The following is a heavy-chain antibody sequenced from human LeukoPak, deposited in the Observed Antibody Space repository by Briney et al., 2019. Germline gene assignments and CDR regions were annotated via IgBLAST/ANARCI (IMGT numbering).Heavy chain of an antibody. CDR2: ISGSGATT. Sequence: PGGSLRLSCAASGSTFCSYAMSCVRQTPRKGLEWVSAISGSGATTYYADTVKGRFTISRDNSKKTLYLQMHSLRAEDTALYYCAKTFLEQWRVDYWGQGTLVTVSS. J-gene: IGHJ4*02. V-gene: IGHV3-23*01. D-gene: IGHD6-19*01. CDR1: GSTFCSYA. CDR3: AKTFLEQWRVDY.